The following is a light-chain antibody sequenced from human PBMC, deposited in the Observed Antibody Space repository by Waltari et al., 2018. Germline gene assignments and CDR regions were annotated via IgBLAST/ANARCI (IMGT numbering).Light chain of an antibody. V-gene: IGLV2-23*02. Sequence: QSALTQPASVSGSPGQSITISCTGTSSDVGFYNLVSWYQQHPGKAPELVLYEVISRPSGVSNRFSGSKSGNTSSLTISGLQAEDEADYYCCSYAGRNIWVFGGGTKLTVL. CDR3: CSYAGRNIWV. J-gene: IGLJ3*02. CDR1: SSDVGFYNL. CDR2: EVI.